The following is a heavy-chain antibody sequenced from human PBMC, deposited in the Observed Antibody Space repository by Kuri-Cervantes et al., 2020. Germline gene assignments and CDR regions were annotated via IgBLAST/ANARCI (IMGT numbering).Heavy chain of an antibody. CDR2: IYHSGST. Sequence: GSLRLSCAVSGYSISSGYYWGWIRQPPGKGLEWIGSIYHSGSTYYNPSLKSRVTISVDTSKNQFSLKLSSVTAADTAVYYCARHQTGTAFDYWGQGTLVTVSS. J-gene: IGHJ4*02. V-gene: IGHV4-38-2*01. CDR1: GYSISSGYY. CDR3: ARHQTGTAFDY. D-gene: IGHD1-7*01.